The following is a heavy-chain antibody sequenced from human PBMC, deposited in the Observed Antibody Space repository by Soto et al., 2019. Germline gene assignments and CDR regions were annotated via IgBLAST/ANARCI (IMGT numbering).Heavy chain of an antibody. Sequence: QITLNESGPTVVKPTETLTLTCTFSGFSLTTSGVGVGWVRQSPGKAPEWLAFLYWDDDKRDSTSLKSRLTITKDPSKHQVVLTMANVDPADTATYSCAHRVLRAVFGLVTTTAIYFDFWGQGTPVVVSS. D-gene: IGHD3-3*01. CDR2: LYWDDDK. V-gene: IGHV2-5*02. J-gene: IGHJ4*02. CDR3: AHRVLRAVFGLVTTTAIYFDF. CDR1: GFSLTTSGVG.